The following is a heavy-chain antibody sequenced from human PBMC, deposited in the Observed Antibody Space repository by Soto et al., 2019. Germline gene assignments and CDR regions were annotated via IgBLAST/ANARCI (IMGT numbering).Heavy chain of an antibody. CDR3: AKDGPYYDFWSGYYTGYYYGMDV. CDR2: ISYDGSNK. Sequence: GGSLRLSCAASGFSLSTYSMNWVRQVPGKGLEWVAVISYDGSNKYYADSVKGRFTISRDNSKNTLYLQMNSLRAEDTAVYYCAKDGPYYDFWSGYYTGYYYGMDVWGQGTTVTVSS. D-gene: IGHD3-3*01. V-gene: IGHV3-30*18. J-gene: IGHJ6*02. CDR1: GFSLSTYS.